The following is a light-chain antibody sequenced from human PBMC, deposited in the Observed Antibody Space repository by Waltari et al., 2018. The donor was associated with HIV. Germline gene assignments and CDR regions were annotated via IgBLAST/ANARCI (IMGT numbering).Light chain of an antibody. J-gene: IGLJ1*01. V-gene: IGLV2-14*01. CDR2: EVC. Sequence: QSALTQPASVSGSPGQPLPTSCTDSSSDMSTYYRVPWYQQHPGKAPKLLIYEVCNRPSGVSNRFSGSKSGNTASLTISGLQAEDEADYYCISYTTTDFYVFGPGTWVTVL. CDR3: ISYTTTDFYV. CDR1: SSDMSTYYR.